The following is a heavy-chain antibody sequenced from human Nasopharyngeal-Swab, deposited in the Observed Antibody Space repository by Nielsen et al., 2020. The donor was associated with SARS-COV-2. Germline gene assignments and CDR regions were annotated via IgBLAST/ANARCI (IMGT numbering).Heavy chain of an antibody. V-gene: IGHV3-33*01. CDR1: GFTFSSYG. CDR2: IWYDGSNK. Sequence: GESLKISCAASGFTFSSYGMHWVRQAPGKGLEWVAVIWYDGSNKYYADSVKGRFTISRDNSKNSLYLQMNSLRAEDTAVYYCAREEMGSGSYSPHDYWGQGTLVTVSS. J-gene: IGHJ4*02. CDR3: AREEMGSGSYSPHDY. D-gene: IGHD1-26*01.